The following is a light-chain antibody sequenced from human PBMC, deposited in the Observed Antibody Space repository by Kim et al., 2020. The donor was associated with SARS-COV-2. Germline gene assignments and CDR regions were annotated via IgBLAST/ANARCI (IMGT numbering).Light chain of an antibody. V-gene: IGKV1-39*01. CDR1: QTISTN. CDR2: AAS. Sequence: ASVGDRVTIPCRASQTISTNLNWYQQKSGKAPKLLIYAASSLQIGVPSRFSGSGSGTDFTLTISSLQPEDFATYYCQQTYSKPLTFGGGTKVDIK. CDR3: QQTYSKPLT. J-gene: IGKJ4*01.